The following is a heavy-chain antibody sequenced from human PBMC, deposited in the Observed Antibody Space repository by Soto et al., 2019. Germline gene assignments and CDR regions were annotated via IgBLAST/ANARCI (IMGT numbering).Heavy chain of an antibody. D-gene: IGHD3-22*01. CDR1: GGSISNYY. Sequence: QVQLQESGPGLVKPSETLSLTCTVSGGSISNYYWSWIRQPPGKGLEWIGYIHNSGSTNCQPSLNRRATISVDPSENQLSLKLMSATAADPAMYYCARDTWHESNDYFEAVFESWGPATMVTVSS. CDR3: ARDTWHESNDYFEAVFES. J-gene: IGHJ3*01. CDR2: IHNSGST. V-gene: IGHV4-59*01.